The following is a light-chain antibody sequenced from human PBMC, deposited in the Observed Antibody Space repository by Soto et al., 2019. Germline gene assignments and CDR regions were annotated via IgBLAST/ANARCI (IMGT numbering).Light chain of an antibody. V-gene: IGKV2-28*01. J-gene: IGKJ2*01. CDR3: IQALQTPYT. Sequence: DIVVTQSPLSLPVTPGEPASISCRSSQSLLHSNGYKYLDWYLQKPGQSPQLLIYLGSNRASGVPDRFSGSGSGTDFTLKISRVEAEDVGVYYCIQALQTPYTFGQGTKLEIK. CDR1: QSLLHSNGYKY. CDR2: LGS.